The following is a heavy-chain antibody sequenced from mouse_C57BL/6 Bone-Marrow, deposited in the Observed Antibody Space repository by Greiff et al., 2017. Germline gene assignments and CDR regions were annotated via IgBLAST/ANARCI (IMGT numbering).Heavy chain of an antibody. CDR3: TGSKLGLYSAMDY. D-gene: IGHD4-1*01. Sequence: EVKLMESGGGLVQPGGSMKLSCVASGFTFSNYWMNWVRQSPEKGLEWVAQIRLKSDNYATHYAVSVKGRFTISRDDSKSIVYLQMNNLRAEDTGIYYCTGSKLGLYSAMDYWGQGTSVTVSS. V-gene: IGHV6-3*01. J-gene: IGHJ4*01. CDR2: IRLKSDNYAT. CDR1: GFTFSNYW.